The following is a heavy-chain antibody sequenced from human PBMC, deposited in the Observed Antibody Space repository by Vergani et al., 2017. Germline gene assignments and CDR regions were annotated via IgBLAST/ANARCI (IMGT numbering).Heavy chain of an antibody. Sequence: EVQLVESGGGLIHPGGSLRLSCEGSGCSFSGYWMHWVRQSPEKGLVWVSRIKSDGSITNYADSVKGRFTISRDDSKSIAYLQMSSLKAEDTAVYYCTRDRLDDSYAYFDYWGQGTLVTVSP. J-gene: IGHJ4*02. CDR1: GCSFSGYW. V-gene: IGHV3-74*01. CDR2: IKSDGSIT. D-gene: IGHD3-16*01. CDR3: TRDRLDDSYAYFDY.